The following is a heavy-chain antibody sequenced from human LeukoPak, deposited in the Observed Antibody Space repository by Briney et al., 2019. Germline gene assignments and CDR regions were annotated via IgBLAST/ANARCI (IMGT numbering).Heavy chain of an antibody. J-gene: IGHJ6*03. CDR2: ISSSGSYI. Sequence: GGSLRLSCAASGFTFSSYSMNWVRQAPGKGLEWVSSISSSGSYIYYADSVKGRFTISRDNSKNTLYLQMNSLRAEDTAVYYCARVFRDFWSGYNTYYYMDVWGKGTTVTVSS. V-gene: IGHV3-21*04. CDR1: GFTFSSYS. CDR3: ARVFRDFWSGYNTYYYMDV. D-gene: IGHD3-3*01.